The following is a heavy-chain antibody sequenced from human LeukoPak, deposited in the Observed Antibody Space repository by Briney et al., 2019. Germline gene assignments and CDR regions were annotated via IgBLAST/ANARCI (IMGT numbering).Heavy chain of an antibody. CDR3: ARGYYYGSGSYQAFDY. V-gene: IGHV1-69*04. D-gene: IGHD3-10*01. CDR1: GGTFSSYA. Sequence: GSSVEVSCKASGGTFSSYAISWVRQAPGQGLEWMGRIIPILGIASYAQKFQGRVTITADKSTSTAYMELSSLRSEDTAVYYCARGYYYGSGSYQAFDYWGQGTLVTVSS. CDR2: IIPILGIA. J-gene: IGHJ4*02.